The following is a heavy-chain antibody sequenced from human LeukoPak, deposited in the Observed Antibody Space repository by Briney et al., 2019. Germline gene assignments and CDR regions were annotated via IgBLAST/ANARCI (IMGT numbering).Heavy chain of an antibody. CDR3: ARASTVTTDYGMDV. Sequence: SETLSLTCTVSGGSISSHYWSWIRQPPGKGLEWIGYIYYSGSTNYNPSLKSRVTISVDTSKNQFSLKLSSVTAADTAVYYCARASTVTTDYGMDVWGQGTTVTVSS. CDR2: IYYSGST. D-gene: IGHD4-17*01. J-gene: IGHJ6*02. V-gene: IGHV4-59*08. CDR1: GGSISSHY.